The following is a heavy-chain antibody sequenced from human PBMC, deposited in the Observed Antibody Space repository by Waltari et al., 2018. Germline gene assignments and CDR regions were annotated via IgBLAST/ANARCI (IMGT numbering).Heavy chain of an antibody. V-gene: IGHV3-33*06. CDR2: IWYDGSNK. J-gene: IGHJ4*02. CDR3: AKAMVRGVITLDY. D-gene: IGHD3-10*01. Sequence: QVQLVESGGGVVQPGRSLRLSCAASGFTFSSYDMHWVRRAPGKGLEWVAVIWYDGSNKYYADSVKGRFTISRDNSKNTLYLQMNSLRAEDTAVYYCAKAMVRGVITLDYWGQGTLVTVSS. CDR1: GFTFSSYD.